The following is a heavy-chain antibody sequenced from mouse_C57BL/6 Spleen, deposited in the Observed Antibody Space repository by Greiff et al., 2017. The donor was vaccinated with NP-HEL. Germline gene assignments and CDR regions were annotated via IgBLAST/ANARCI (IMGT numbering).Heavy chain of an antibody. CDR2: IWTGGGT. V-gene: IGHV2-9-1*01. D-gene: IGHD2-3*01. Sequence: VQLQQSGPGLVAPSQSLSITCTVSGFSLTSYAISWVRQPPGKGLEWLGVIWTGGGTNYNSALKSRLSISKDNSKSQVFLKMNSLQTDDTARYYCARNYDGYQYYFDYWGQGTTLTVSS. J-gene: IGHJ2*01. CDR1: GFSLTSYA. CDR3: ARNYDGYQYYFDY.